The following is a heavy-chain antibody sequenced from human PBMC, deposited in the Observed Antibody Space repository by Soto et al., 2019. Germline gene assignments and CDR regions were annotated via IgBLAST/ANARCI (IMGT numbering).Heavy chain of an antibody. D-gene: IGHD2-2*01. CDR2: IYPGDSDT. CDR3: AKHEGYCSSTSCSNFDY. V-gene: IGHV5-51*01. CDR1: GFSFTSYW. J-gene: IGHJ4*02. Sequence: GESLKISCKGSGFSFTSYWIAWVRQMPGKGLEWMGIIYPGDSDTSYSPSFQGQVTFSADKSINTAYLQWSSLKASDTAMYYCAKHEGYCSSTSCSNFDYWGQGTLVTVSS.